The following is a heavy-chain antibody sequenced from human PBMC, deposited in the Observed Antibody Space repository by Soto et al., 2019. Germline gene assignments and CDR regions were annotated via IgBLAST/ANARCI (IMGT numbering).Heavy chain of an antibody. CDR3: ARVPSDY. CDR1: CYTFTSYA. J-gene: IGHJ4*02. CDR2: INAGNGNT. Sequence: GXSVKGSCRASCYTFTSYAMHWVRQAPGQRLEWMGWINAGNGNTKYSQKFQGRVTITRDTSASTAYMELSSLRSEDTAVYYCARVPSDYWGQGTLVTVYS. V-gene: IGHV1-3*01.